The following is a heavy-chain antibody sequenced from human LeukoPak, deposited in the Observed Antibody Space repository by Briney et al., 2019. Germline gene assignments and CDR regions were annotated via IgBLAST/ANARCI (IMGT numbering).Heavy chain of an antibody. J-gene: IGHJ3*01. CDR3: AKAITAVAGYDALDV. CDR2: VSWSGAQT. Sequence: PGGSLRLSCVASGFKLDDLAMFWVRQVPWKGLDWVAHVSWSGAQTGYADSAKGRFTISRDNAKNSLFLEMDSLRSEDTAFYFCAKAITAVAGYDALDVWGQGTKVIVSS. CDR1: GFKLDDLA. D-gene: IGHD6-19*01. V-gene: IGHV3-9*01.